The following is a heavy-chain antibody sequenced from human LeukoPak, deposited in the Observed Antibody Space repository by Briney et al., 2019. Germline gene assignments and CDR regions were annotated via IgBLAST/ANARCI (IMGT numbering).Heavy chain of an antibody. CDR3: ARDWVTGGYGFDY. CDR1: GFTFEDYG. D-gene: IGHD2-8*02. V-gene: IGHV3-20*04. Sequence: GGPLRLSCAASGFTFEDYGMSWVRQAPGKGLEWVSGINWNGGSTGYADSVKGRFTISRDNAKNSLYLQMNSLRAEDTAVYYCARDWVTGGYGFDYWGQGTLVTVSS. CDR2: INWNGGST. J-gene: IGHJ4*02.